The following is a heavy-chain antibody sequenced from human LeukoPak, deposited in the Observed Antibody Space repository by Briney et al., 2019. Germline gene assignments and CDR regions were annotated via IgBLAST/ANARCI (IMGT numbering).Heavy chain of an antibody. CDR2: ITGDSVYI. CDR1: GFTFSSYA. Sequence: GGSLRLSCAASGFTFSSYAMDWVRLAPGKGLEWVSSITGDSVYIYYADSVKGRFTISRDNTKNSLSLQMNSLRAEDTAVYYCARLYCSGGSCYGKHYFDYWGQGALVTVSS. J-gene: IGHJ4*02. V-gene: IGHV3-21*01. CDR3: ARLYCSGGSCYGKHYFDY. D-gene: IGHD2-15*01.